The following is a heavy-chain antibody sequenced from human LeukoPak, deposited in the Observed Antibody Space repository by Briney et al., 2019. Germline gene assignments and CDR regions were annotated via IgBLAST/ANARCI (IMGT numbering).Heavy chain of an antibody. Sequence: PGGSLRLSCAASGFTFSSYGVHWVRQAPGKGLEWVAFIRYDGSNKYYADSVKGRFTISRDNSKNTLYLQMNSLRAEDTAVYYCVRGGRRTLVVVATKGGVDYWGQGTLVTVSS. CDR3: VRGGRRTLVVVATKGGVDY. CDR2: IRYDGSNK. J-gene: IGHJ4*02. D-gene: IGHD2-15*01. V-gene: IGHV3-30*02. CDR1: GFTFSSYG.